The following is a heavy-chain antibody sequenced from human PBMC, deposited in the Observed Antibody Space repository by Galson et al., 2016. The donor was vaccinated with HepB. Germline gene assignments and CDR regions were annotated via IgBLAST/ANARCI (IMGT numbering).Heavy chain of an antibody. V-gene: IGHV4-34*01. CDR2: INHGGNT. CDR1: GGSFSDYS. CDR3: ARGSRLSGHDF. J-gene: IGHJ4*02. D-gene: IGHD3-10*01. Sequence: SETLSLTCAVYGGSFSDYSWTWIRQSPGKGLEWIGEINHGGNTKYTSSLKSRVTISVDTSKHQFSLKVTSVTAADTAVYYCARGSRLSGHDFWGQGTLVTVSS.